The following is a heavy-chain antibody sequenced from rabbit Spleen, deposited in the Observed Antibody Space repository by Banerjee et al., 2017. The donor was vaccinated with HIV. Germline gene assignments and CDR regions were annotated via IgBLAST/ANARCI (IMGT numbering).Heavy chain of an antibody. J-gene: IGHJ4*01. V-gene: IGHV1S45*01. CDR3: ARGTGDIWYAGGL. CDR2: INAVTGKA. CDR1: GFSFSNKAV. Sequence: QEQLVESGGGLVKPEGSLKLSCTASGFSFSNKAVMCWVRQAPGKGLEWIACINAVTGKAVYASWAKGRFTFSKTSSTTVTLQMTSLTAADTATYFCARGTGDIWYAGGLWGQGTLVTVS. D-gene: IGHD2-1*01.